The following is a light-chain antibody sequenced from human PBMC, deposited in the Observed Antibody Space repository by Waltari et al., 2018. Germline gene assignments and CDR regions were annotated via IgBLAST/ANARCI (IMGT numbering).Light chain of an antibody. Sequence: QAVVTQEPSLPVSPGGTVTLTCVSSTGPVTSGHYPYWFQQKPGQAPRTLIYDTSNKHSWTPARFSGSLLGGKAALTLSGAQPEDEAEYYCLLSYSGARPYVFGTGTKVTVL. CDR1: TGPVTSGHY. CDR3: LLSYSGARPYV. V-gene: IGLV7-46*01. J-gene: IGLJ1*01. CDR2: DTS.